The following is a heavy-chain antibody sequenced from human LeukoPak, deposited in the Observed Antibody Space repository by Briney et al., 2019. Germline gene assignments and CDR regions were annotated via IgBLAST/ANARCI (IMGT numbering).Heavy chain of an antibody. CDR3: ARARFMVRGVRDTFDL. CDR1: GFIFSSYA. CDR2: TSYDGSNK. Sequence: PGRSLRLSCAASGFIFSSYAMHWVRQAPGKGLEWVALTSYDGSNKYYADSVKGRFTISRDNSKNTLYLQMNSLRAEDTAVYYCARARFMVRGVRDTFDLWGQGAMVTISS. J-gene: IGHJ3*01. D-gene: IGHD3-10*01. V-gene: IGHV3-30*04.